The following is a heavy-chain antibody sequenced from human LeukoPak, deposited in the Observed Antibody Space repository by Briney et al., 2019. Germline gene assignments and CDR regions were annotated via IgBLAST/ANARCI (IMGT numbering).Heavy chain of an antibody. Sequence: GGSLRLSCAASGFTFSSYAMHWVRQAPGKGLEYVSAISSNGGSTYYANSVKGRFTISRDNSKNTLYLQMGSLRAEDMAVYYCARSVGYCSSTSCYGQGYYFDYWGQRTLVTVSS. V-gene: IGHV3-64*01. J-gene: IGHJ4*02. D-gene: IGHD2-2*01. CDR3: ARSVGYCSSTSCYGQGYYFDY. CDR1: GFTFSSYA. CDR2: ISSNGGST.